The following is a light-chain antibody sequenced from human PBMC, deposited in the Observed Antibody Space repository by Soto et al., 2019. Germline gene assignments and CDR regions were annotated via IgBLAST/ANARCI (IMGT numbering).Light chain of an antibody. J-gene: IGKJ1*01. CDR3: QQYNNFPWT. Sequence: DIQMTQSPSTLSASVGDIVTITCRASQSINSWLAWYQQKPGKAPKVLIYTASSLESGVPSRFSGSGSGTEFSLTISSLQPDDFATYYCQQYNNFPWTFGQGTKVDIK. CDR1: QSINSW. CDR2: TAS. V-gene: IGKV1-5*03.